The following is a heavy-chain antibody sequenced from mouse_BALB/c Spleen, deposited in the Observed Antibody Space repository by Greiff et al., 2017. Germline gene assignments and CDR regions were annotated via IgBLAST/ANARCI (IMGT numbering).Heavy chain of an antibody. CDR2: IYPGDGST. CDR1: GYTFTSYY. V-gene: IGHV1S56*01. D-gene: IGHD2-1*01. CDR3: ARVYYGFAMDY. J-gene: IGHJ4*01. Sequence: VQLQQSGPELVKPGASVKMSCKASGYTFTSYYIHWVKQRPGQGLEWIGWIYPGDGSTKYNEKFKGKTTLTADKSSSTAYMLLSSLTSEDSAIYFCARVYYGFAMDYWGQGTSVTVSS.